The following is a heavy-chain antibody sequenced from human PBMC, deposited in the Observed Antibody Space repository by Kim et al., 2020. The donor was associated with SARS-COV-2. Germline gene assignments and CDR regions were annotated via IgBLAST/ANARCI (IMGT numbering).Heavy chain of an antibody. Sequence: GGSLRLSCGGSGLVFNTDAFSWVRQAPGRGLEWVSAVSPSGENTFYADSVKGRFSVSKDNSKNTMYLEMKNLRPEDTAVYYCVKFRMVVDSTGYDALDVFDMWGQGTLVTVSS. J-gene: IGHJ3*02. CDR1: GLVFNTDA. CDR2: VSPSGENT. CDR3: VKFRMVVDSTGYDALDVFDM. D-gene: IGHD3-9*01. V-gene: IGHV3-23*01.